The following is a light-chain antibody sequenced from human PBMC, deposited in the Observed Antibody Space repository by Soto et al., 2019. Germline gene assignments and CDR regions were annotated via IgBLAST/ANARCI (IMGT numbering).Light chain of an antibody. J-gene: IGKJ2*01. CDR3: QQYGSSPRT. CDR1: QSGSSSY. V-gene: IGKV3-20*01. CDR2: GAS. Sequence: EIVLTQSPGTLSLSPGERATLSCRASQSGSSSYLAWYQQKPGQAPRLLIYGASSRATGIPDRFSGSGSGTDVTLTSSRLEPDDFAVYYCQQYGSSPRTFGQGTKLEIK.